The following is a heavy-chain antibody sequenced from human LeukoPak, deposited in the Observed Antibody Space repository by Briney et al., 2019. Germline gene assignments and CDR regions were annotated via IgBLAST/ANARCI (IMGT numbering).Heavy chain of an antibody. CDR2: INHSGST. Sequence: GSLRLSCAASGFTFSSYTMNWIRQPPGKGLEWIGEINHSGSTNYNPSLKSRVTISVDTSKNQFSLKLSSVTAADTAVYYCARASGWSFDYWGQGTLVTVSS. CDR3: ARASGWSFDY. J-gene: IGHJ4*02. D-gene: IGHD6-19*01. CDR1: GFTFSSYT. V-gene: IGHV4-34*01.